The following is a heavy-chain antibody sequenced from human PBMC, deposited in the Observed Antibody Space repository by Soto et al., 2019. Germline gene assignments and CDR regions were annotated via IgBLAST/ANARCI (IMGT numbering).Heavy chain of an antibody. CDR2: IIPIFGTA. Sequence: QVQLVQSGAEVKKPGSSVKVSCKASGGTFSSYAISWVRQAPGQGLEWMGGIIPIFGTANYAQKFQGRVTITEDESTSTAYMELSSLRSEDTAVYYCAHTHVRGVIRGGNWFDPWGQGTLVTVSS. V-gene: IGHV1-69*01. CDR1: GGTFSSYA. D-gene: IGHD3-10*01. J-gene: IGHJ5*02. CDR3: AHTHVRGVIRGGNWFDP.